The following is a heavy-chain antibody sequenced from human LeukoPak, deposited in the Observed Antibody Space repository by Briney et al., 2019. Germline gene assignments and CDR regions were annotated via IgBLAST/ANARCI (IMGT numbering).Heavy chain of an antibody. CDR2: ISYPGNT. CDR3: AREKVTTETNWFDP. CDR1: GGSFSSGGFY. V-gene: IGHV4-31*03. D-gene: IGHD4-11*01. Sequence: ASETLSLTCTVSGGSFSSGGFYWSWLRQHPGKALEWIGYISYPGNTYSNACLRSRVTISVDTSKNQFSLKLSSLTGADTAVYYCAREKVTTETNWFDPWGQGTLVTVPS. J-gene: IGHJ5*02.